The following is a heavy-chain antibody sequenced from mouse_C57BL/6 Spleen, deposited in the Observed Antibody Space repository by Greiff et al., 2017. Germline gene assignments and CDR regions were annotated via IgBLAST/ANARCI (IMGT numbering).Heavy chain of an antibody. V-gene: IGHV5-12*01. CDR3: ARPTGGYFDV. CDR2: ISNGGGST. J-gene: IGHJ1*03. CDR1: GFTFSDYY. Sequence: LQQSGGGLVQPGGSLKLSCAASGFTFSDYYMYWVRQTPEKRLEWVAYISNGGGSTYYPDTVKGRFTISRDNAKNTLYLQMSRLKSEDTAMYYCARPTGGYFDVWGTGTTVTVSS.